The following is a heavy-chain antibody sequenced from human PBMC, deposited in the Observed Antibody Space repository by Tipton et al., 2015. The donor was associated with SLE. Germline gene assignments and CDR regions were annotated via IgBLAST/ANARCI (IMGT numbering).Heavy chain of an antibody. Sequence: LRLSCAVYGGSFSGYYWSWIRQPPGKGLEWIGEINHSGSTNYNPSLKNRVTISVDTSKNQFSLKLSSVTAADTAVYYCARGGGVVVPAAISPAVADYWGQGTLVTVSS. D-gene: IGHD2-2*02. J-gene: IGHJ4*02. V-gene: IGHV4-34*01. CDR2: INHSGST. CDR1: GGSFSGYY. CDR3: ARGGGVVVPAAISPAVADY.